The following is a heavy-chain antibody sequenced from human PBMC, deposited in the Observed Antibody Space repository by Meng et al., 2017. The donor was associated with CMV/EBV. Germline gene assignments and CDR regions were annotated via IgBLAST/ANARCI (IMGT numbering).Heavy chain of an antibody. J-gene: IGHJ4*02. CDR3: ARVMGPNRTPYYFDY. CDR1: GGTFSSYA. V-gene: IGHV1-69*12. D-gene: IGHD1-14*01. Sequence: VQVVLSGAEGKKPGFSVKVSCQASGGTFSSYAISWWRQAPGQGLEWMGGIIPIFGTANYAQKFQGRVTITADESTSTAYMELSSLRSEDTAVYYCARVMGPNRTPYYFDYWGQGTLVTVSS. CDR2: IIPIFGTA.